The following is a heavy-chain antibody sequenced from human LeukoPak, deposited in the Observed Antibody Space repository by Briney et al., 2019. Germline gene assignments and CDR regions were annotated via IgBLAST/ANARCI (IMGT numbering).Heavy chain of an antibody. J-gene: IGHJ4*02. V-gene: IGHV4-30-2*01. CDR2: ISHSGGT. CDR3: ARGGSYYYGSGSYSDY. CDR1: GGSISSADYY. D-gene: IGHD3-10*01. Sequence: KSSQTLSLTCTVSGGSISSADYYWTWIRQPPGKGLEWIGYISHSGGTYYNSSLLSRVTISADTSKNQFSLKLSSVTAADTAVYYCARGGSYYYGSGSYSDYWGQGTLVTVSS.